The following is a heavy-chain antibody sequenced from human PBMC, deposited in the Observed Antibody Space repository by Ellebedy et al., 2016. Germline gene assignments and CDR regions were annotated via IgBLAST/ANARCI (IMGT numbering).Heavy chain of an antibody. V-gene: IGHV3-53*04. CDR3: AKGSDADS. CDR1: GFPFSGSY. Sequence: GGSLRLSCVASGFPFSGSYLSWARQAPGKGPEWVSVIYSSGPTYYADSVKGRFTISRHNSNNTLFLQMNNLRPEDTAVYFCAKGSDADSWGQGTLVTVSS. CDR2: IYSSGPT. D-gene: IGHD3-10*01. J-gene: IGHJ5*01.